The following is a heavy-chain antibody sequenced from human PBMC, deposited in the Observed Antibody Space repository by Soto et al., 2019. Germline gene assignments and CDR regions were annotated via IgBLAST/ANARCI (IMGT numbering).Heavy chain of an antibody. CDR1: GGSFSGYY. Sequence: SETLSLTCAVYGGSFSGYYWSWIRQPPGKGLEWIGEINHSGSTNYNPSLKSRVTISVDTSKNQFSLKLSSVTAADTAVYYCAIFSLRYIAAPTGFDPWGQGTLVTVSS. CDR2: INHSGST. D-gene: IGHD6-6*01. CDR3: AIFSLRYIAAPTGFDP. J-gene: IGHJ5*02. V-gene: IGHV4-34*01.